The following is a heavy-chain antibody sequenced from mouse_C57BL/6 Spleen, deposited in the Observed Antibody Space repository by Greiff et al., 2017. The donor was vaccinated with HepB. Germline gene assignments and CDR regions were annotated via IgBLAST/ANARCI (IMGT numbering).Heavy chain of an antibody. D-gene: IGHD1-1*01. CDR3: ATWTVVARGRYFDV. Sequence: EVQLQQSGPGLVKPSQSLSLTCSVTGYSITSGYYWNWIRQFPGNKLEWMGYISYDGSNNYNPSLKNRISITRDTSKNQFFLKLNSVTTEDTATYYCATWTVVARGRYFDVWGTGTTVTVSS. CDR2: ISYDGSN. CDR1: GYSITSGYY. V-gene: IGHV3-6*01. J-gene: IGHJ1*03.